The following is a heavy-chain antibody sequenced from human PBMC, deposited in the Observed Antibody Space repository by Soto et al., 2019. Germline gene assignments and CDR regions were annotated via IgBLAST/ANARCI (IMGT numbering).Heavy chain of an antibody. Sequence: QVQLVESGGGVVQPGRSLRLSCAASGFTFSRYAMHWVRQAPGRGLEWVAVILYDGSNNYYADSVKDRFTISRDSSKATVYLQMKRLRVAHTAVYYCAKAHYLSDSSGRTPGPYWGQGTLVTVSS. J-gene: IGHJ4*02. D-gene: IGHD3-22*01. V-gene: IGHV3-30-3*01. CDR2: ILYDGSNN. CDR1: GFTFSRYA. CDR3: AKAHYLSDSSGRTPGPY.